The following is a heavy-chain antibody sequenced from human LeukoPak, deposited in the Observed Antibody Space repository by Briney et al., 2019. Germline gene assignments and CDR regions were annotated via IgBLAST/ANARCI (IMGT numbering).Heavy chain of an antibody. CDR2: INPNSGGT. CDR3: AGDQLEVNGMDV. V-gene: IGHV1-2*02. Sequence: ASVKVSCKASGYTFTGYYMHWVRQAPGQGLEWMGWINPNSGGTNYAQKFQGRVTMTRDTSISTAYMELSRLRSDDTAVYYCAGDQLEVNGMDVWGQGTTVTVSS. J-gene: IGHJ6*02. CDR1: GYTFTGYY. D-gene: IGHD1-1*01.